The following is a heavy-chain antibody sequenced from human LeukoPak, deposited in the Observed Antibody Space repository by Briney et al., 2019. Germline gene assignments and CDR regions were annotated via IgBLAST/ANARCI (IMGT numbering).Heavy chain of an antibody. CDR2: ISSSGSTI. CDR3: ARDPLESELPWEIDY. CDR1: GFTFSDYY. V-gene: IGHV3-11*01. J-gene: IGHJ4*02. Sequence: GGSLRLSCAASGFTFSDYYMSWIRQAPGKGLEWVSYISSSGSTIYYADSVKGRFTISRDNAKNSLYLQMNSLRVEDTAVYYCARDPLESELPWEIDYWGQGTLVTVSS. D-gene: IGHD1-26*01.